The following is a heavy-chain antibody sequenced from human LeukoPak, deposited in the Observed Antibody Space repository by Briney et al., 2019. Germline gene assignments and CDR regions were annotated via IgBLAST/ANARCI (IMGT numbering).Heavy chain of an antibody. D-gene: IGHD5-24*01. V-gene: IGHV4-39*07. Sequence: SETLSLTCTVSGGSIRSSAYYWGWIRQPPGKGLEWIGNIYYNGNTFYSPSLKSRVTISVDTSKNQFSLKLSSVTAADTAVYYCARVNRALEMATLIYWGQGTLVTVSS. CDR1: GGSIRSSAYY. CDR3: ARVNRALEMATLIY. J-gene: IGHJ4*02. CDR2: IYYNGNT.